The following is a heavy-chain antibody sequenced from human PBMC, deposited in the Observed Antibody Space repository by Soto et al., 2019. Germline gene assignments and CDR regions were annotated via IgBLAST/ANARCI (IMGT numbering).Heavy chain of an antibody. CDR1: GGSISSGGYY. J-gene: IGHJ3*02. CDR2: IYYSGST. CDR3: ARVGYYDFWSGYPPPGVEGVVGAFDI. Sequence: SETLSLTCTVSGGSISSGGYYWSWIRQHPGKGLEWIGYIYYSGSTYYNPSLKSRVTISVDTSKNQFSLKLSSVTAADTAVYYCARVGYYDFWSGYPPPGVEGVVGAFDIWGQGTMVTVSS. V-gene: IGHV4-31*03. D-gene: IGHD3-3*01.